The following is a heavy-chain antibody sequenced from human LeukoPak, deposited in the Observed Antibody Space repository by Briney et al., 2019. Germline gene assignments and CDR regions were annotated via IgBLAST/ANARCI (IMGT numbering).Heavy chain of an antibody. Sequence: SQTLSLTCTVSGGSISSGSYYWSWIRRPAGKGLEWIGRIYTSGSTNHNPSLRSRVTISVDTSKNQFSLKVSSVTAADTAVYYCARESNSMVPYYYYYMDVWGKGTTVTVSS. CDR1: GGSISSGSYY. V-gene: IGHV4-61*02. CDR2: IYTSGST. D-gene: IGHD3-10*01. CDR3: ARESNSMVPYYYYYMDV. J-gene: IGHJ6*03.